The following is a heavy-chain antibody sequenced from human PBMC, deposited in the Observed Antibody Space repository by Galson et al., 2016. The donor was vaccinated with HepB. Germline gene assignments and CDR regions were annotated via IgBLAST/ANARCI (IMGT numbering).Heavy chain of an antibody. V-gene: IGHV3-30*18. CDR1: GVIFSDHA. J-gene: IGHJ5*02. CDR2: TSSDGSNE. D-gene: IGHD1-1*01. CDR3: GKGGTGIAVPVDL. Sequence: SLRLSCAISGVIFSDHAMHWVRQAPGQGLEWVAVTSSDGSNEYYVDSVKGRFAISRDNSKNTLYLQMNSLRGEDTAVYYCGKGGTGIAVPVDLWGEGTLVTVSS.